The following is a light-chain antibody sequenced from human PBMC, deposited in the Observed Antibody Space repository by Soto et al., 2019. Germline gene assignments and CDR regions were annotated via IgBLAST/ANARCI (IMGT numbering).Light chain of an antibody. CDR3: SSYTTSNTRQIV. J-gene: IGLJ1*01. Sequence: QSALTQPASVSGSPGQSITISCTGTSSDVGGYNYVSWYQHHPGKAPNLMIYDVSNRPSGVSNRFSGSKSGNTASLTISWLQPEDEADYYCSSYTTSNTRQIVFGTGTKLTVL. CDR1: SSDVGGYNY. V-gene: IGLV2-14*03. CDR2: DVS.